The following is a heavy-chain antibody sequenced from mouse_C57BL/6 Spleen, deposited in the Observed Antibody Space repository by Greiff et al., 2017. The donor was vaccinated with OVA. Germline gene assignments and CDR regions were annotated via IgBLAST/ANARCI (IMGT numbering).Heavy chain of an antibody. CDR3: ARDYYGGAMDY. V-gene: IGHV1-26*01. D-gene: IGHD1-1*01. J-gene: IGHJ4*01. Sequence: VQLQQSGPELVKPGASVKISCKASGYTFTDYYMNWVKQSHGKSLEWIGDINPNNGGTSYNQKFKGKATLTVDKSSSTAYMELRSLTSEDSAVYYCARDYYGGAMDYWGQGTSVTVSS. CDR2: INPNNGGT. CDR1: GYTFTDYY.